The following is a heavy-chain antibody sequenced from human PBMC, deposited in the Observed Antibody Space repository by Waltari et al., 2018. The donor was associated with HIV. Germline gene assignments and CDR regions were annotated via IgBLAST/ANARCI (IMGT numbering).Heavy chain of an antibody. Sequence: EVQLVESGGGLVQPGGSLRLSCAASGFTFSSYWMSWVRQGPGKGLGWVANIKQVGSEKYDGDSVKGRFTISRDNANNSLYLQMNSLRAEDTAVYYCARDYSSTSCYYFDYWGQGTLVTVSS. D-gene: IGHD2-2*01. CDR3: ARDYSSTSCYYFDY. CDR2: IKQVGSEK. CDR1: GFTFSSYW. J-gene: IGHJ4*02. V-gene: IGHV3-7*01.